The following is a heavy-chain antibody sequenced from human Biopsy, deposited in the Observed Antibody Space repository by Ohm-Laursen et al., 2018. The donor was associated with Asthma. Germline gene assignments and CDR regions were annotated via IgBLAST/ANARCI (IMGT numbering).Heavy chain of an antibody. CDR3: ARTYFDFLTGQVHDAFAM. J-gene: IGHJ3*02. CDR1: GYTFINYA. D-gene: IGHD3-9*01. V-gene: IGHV1-3*01. Sequence: SVKVSCKASGYTFINYAIHWVLQAPGHSLEWMGWINAANGNTKYSQKFQGRLTISRDTSASTAYMDLSSLRSEDTAVYYCARTYFDFLTGQVHDAFAMWGQGTMVTVSS. CDR2: INAANGNT.